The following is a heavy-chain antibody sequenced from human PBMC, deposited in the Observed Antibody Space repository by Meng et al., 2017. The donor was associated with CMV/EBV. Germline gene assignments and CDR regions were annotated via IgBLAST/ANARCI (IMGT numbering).Heavy chain of an antibody. Sequence: VQLVQSGAEVKKPGASVKVSCKASGHTFPDYYINWVRQAPGQGLEWMGWINPNNGGTNYAQKFQGRVTITADESTSTAYMELSSLRFEDTAVYYCARMPRDGYNYIDYWGQGTLVTVSS. CDR2: INPNNGGT. J-gene: IGHJ4*02. D-gene: IGHD5-24*01. CDR3: ARMPRDGYNYIDY. CDR1: GHTFPDYY. V-gene: IGHV1-2*02.